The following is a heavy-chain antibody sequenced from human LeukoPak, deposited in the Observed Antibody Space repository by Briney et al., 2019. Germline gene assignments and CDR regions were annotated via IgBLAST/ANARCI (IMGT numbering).Heavy chain of an antibody. J-gene: IGHJ4*02. D-gene: IGHD2-2*01. CDR1: GYTFTGYY. CDR2: INPNSGGT. Sequence: ASVKASCKASGYTFTGYYMHWVRQAPGQGLEWMGWINPNSGGTNYAQKFQGRVTMTRDTSISTAYMELSRLRSDDTAVYYCARMGCSSTSCYWDYWGQGTLVTVSS. CDR3: ARMGCSSTSCYWDY. V-gene: IGHV1-2*02.